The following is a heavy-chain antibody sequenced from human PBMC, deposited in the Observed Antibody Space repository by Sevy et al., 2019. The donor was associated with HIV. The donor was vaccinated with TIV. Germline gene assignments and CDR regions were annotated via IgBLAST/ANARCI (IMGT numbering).Heavy chain of an antibody. Sequence: GGCLRLSCVASGFNFNIYSMSWVRQAPGKGLEWVSTLSFGCGRINHADSVQGRFTMSRDDSKKTVYLEMNSLRAEDTAVYYRAREGCTRPHDHWGQGTLVTVSS. CDR1: GFNFNIYS. D-gene: IGHD2-8*01. CDR2: LSFGCGRI. V-gene: IGHV3-23*01. J-gene: IGHJ4*02. CDR3: AREGCTRPHDH.